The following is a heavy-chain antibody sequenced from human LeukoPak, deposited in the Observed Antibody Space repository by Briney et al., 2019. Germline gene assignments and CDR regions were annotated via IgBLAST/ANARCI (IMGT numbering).Heavy chain of an antibody. V-gene: IGHV3-30*18. D-gene: IGHD3-22*01. Sequence: GGSLRLSCAASGFTFSSYGMHWVRQAPGKGLEWVAVISYDGSNKYYADSVKGRFTISRDNSKNTRYLQMNSLRAEDTAVYYCAKGDSSGYYPLFDYWGQGTLVTVSS. J-gene: IGHJ4*02. CDR1: GFTFSSYG. CDR2: ISYDGSNK. CDR3: AKGDSSGYYPLFDY.